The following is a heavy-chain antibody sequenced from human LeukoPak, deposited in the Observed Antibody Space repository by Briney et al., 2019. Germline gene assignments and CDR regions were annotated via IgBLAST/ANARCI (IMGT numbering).Heavy chain of an antibody. V-gene: IGHV3-30*18. CDR2: ISYDGSNK. Sequence: PGGSLRLSCAASGFTFSSYGMHWVRQAPGKGLEWVAVISYDGSNKYYADSVKGRFTISRNNSKNTLYLQMNSLRAEDTAVYYCAKGPRGYDSYYFDYWGLGTLVSVSS. CDR3: AKGPRGYDSYYFDY. J-gene: IGHJ4*02. CDR1: GFTFSSYG. D-gene: IGHD5-12*01.